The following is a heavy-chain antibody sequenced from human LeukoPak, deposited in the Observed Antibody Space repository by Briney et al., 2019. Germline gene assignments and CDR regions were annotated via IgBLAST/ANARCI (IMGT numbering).Heavy chain of an antibody. Sequence: GGSLRLSCAASGFTFSSYWMHWVRQAPGKGLVWVSRINSDGSSTSYADSVKGRFTISRDNSKNTLYLQMNSLRAEDTAVYYCARFPRRYGVQAGGMDVWGQGTTVTVSS. CDR2: INSDGSST. J-gene: IGHJ6*02. CDR3: ARFPRRYGVQAGGMDV. V-gene: IGHV3-74*01. D-gene: IGHD4-17*01. CDR1: GFTFSSYW.